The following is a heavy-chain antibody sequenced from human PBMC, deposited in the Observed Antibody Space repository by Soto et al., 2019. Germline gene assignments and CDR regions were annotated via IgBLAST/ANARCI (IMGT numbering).Heavy chain of an antibody. V-gene: IGHV2-5*02. CDR2: IFWDDDK. J-gene: IGHJ4*02. D-gene: IGHD3-3*01. CDR3: AHRVLRTVFGLITTTAISFDF. Sequence: QITLNESGPTVVRPTETLTLTCRFSGFSLTTSGVGVGWIRQSPGKAPEWLALIFWDDDKRYSASLKSRLTITKEASKSQVVLTVSHLDPTDTATYSCAHRVLRTVFGLITTTAISFDFWGQGTPVAVSS. CDR1: GFSLTTSGVG.